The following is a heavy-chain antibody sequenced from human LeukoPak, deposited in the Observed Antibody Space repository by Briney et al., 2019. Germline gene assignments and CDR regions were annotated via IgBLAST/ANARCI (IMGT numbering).Heavy chain of an antibody. V-gene: IGHV3-30*18. D-gene: IGHD3-22*01. J-gene: IGHJ4*02. CDR1: GFTFGNYG. CDR2: ISYDGSNK. Sequence: GGSLRLSCAASGFTFGNYGMHWVRQTPGTGLEWVTLISYDGSNKYYADSVKGRVTISRDNSKNTLPLQMNSLRPEDTGIYYCAKYDSSGYAFDSWGQGTLVTVPS. CDR3: AKYDSSGYAFDS.